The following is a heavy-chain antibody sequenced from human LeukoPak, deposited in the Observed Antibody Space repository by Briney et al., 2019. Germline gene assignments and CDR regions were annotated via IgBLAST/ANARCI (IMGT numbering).Heavy chain of an antibody. CDR2: IKQGGSDK. CDR3: ARDPFDL. Sequence: PGGSLRLSCEASGFTLSNYWMTWVRQAPGKGLEWVATIKQGGSDKFYVDSVKGRFTISGDNAKNSLFLEMNSLRVEDTAVYYCARDPFDLGGQGTRVTVSS. V-gene: IGHV3-7*01. CDR1: GFTLSNYW. J-gene: IGHJ5*02.